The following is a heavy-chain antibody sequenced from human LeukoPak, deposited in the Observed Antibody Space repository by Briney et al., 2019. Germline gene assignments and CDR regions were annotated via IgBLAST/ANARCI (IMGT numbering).Heavy chain of an antibody. D-gene: IGHD3-10*01. Sequence: SETLSLTCTVSGGSISSYYWSWIRQPAGKGLEWIGRIYTSGSTNYNPSLKSRVTMSVDTSKNQFSLKLSSVTAADTAVYYCARDPYGSGIGHFDYWGQGTLVTVSS. CDR2: IYTSGST. CDR3: ARDPYGSGIGHFDY. CDR1: GGSISSYY. V-gene: IGHV4-4*07. J-gene: IGHJ4*02.